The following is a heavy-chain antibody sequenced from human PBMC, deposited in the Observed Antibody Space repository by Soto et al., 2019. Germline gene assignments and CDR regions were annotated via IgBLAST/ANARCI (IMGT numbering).Heavy chain of an antibody. CDR2: IRTKDYGEAT. D-gene: IGHD4-17*01. J-gene: IGHJ4*02. CDR3: SRSTTVTRKSDY. CDR1: GFTFGDYG. Sequence: GGSLRLSCKTFGFTFGDYGMSWFRQALGKGLEWVGFIRTKDYGEATEYAASVKGRFTISRDDSDRSVYLQMNSLTSGDTAIYYCSRSTTVTRKSDYWGQGALVTSPQ. V-gene: IGHV3-49*03.